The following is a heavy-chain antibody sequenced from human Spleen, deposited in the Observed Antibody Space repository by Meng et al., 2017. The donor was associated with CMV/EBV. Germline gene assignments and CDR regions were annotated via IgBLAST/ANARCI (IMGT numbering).Heavy chain of an antibody. V-gene: IGHV4-4*07. Sequence: QWRLQGSGRGLVQPSDTMSLTCTVSGGSISSYYWSWIRHPAGKGLEWIGRIYTSGSTNYNPSLKSRVTMSVDTSKIQFSLNLNSVTAADAAVYYCARDSPGGYGYFDSWGQGTLVTVSS. CDR2: IYTSGST. CDR1: GGSISSYY. D-gene: IGHD5-12*01. J-gene: IGHJ4*02. CDR3: ARDSPGGYGYFDS.